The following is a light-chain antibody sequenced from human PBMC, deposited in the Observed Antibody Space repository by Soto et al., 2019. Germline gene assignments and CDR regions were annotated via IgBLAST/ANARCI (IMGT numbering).Light chain of an antibody. J-gene: IGKJ1*01. CDR1: QSVSSN. CDR2: GAS. Sequence: EIVMTQSPATLSVSPGERATLSCRASQSVSSNLAWYQQKPGQAPRLLIYGASTRATGIPDRFSGSGSETEFTLSVSSLQSEDFAVYYCQQYDKWPRTFGQGTKVDIK. V-gene: IGKV3-15*01. CDR3: QQYDKWPRT.